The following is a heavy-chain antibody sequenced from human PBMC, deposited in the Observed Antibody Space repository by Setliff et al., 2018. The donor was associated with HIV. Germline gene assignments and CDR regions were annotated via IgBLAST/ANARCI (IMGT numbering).Heavy chain of an antibody. CDR3: AAASNRRVRGVNLHYYYYMDG. Sequence: ASVKVSCKASGFTFTNSAMQWVRQARGQRLEWIGWIVVGSYNTNYAQKFQERVTITRDLSTSTAYMELSSLRSEDTAVYYCAAASNRRVRGVNLHYYYYMDGWGKGTTFTVSS. CDR1: GFTFTNSA. V-gene: IGHV1-58*02. J-gene: IGHJ6*03. D-gene: IGHD3-10*01. CDR2: IVVGSYNT.